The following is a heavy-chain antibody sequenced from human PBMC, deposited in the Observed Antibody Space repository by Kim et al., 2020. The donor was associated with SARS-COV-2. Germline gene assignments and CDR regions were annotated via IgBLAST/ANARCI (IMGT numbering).Heavy chain of an antibody. D-gene: IGHD3-3*01. CDR2: ITSIGGHI. V-gene: IGHV3-21*04. Sequence: GGSLRLSCAASGFPFSDYKMSWVRQAPGKGLEWVSCITSIGGHIYYAESVKGRFTISRDNAKNLVFLQMNSLRAEDTAVYFCARDRGSIAIFGLDAPLYYYGLDVWGQGTTVTVS. CDR1: GFPFSDYK. CDR3: ARDRGSIAIFGLDAPLYYYGLDV. J-gene: IGHJ6*02.